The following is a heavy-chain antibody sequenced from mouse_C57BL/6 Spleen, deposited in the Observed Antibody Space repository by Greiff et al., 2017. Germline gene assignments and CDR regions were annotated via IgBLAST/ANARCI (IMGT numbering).Heavy chain of an antibody. V-gene: IGHV14-2*01. D-gene: IGHD2-4*01. CDR3: ARIFDDYDKIYFDY. CDR2: IDPEDGET. Sequence: VQLKESGAELVKPGASVKLSCTASGFNIKDYYMHWVKQRTEQGLEWIGRIDPEDGETKYAPQFQGKATITADTSSNTAYLQLSSLTSEDTAVYYCARIFDDYDKIYFDYWGQGTTLTVSS. CDR1: GFNIKDYY. J-gene: IGHJ2*01.